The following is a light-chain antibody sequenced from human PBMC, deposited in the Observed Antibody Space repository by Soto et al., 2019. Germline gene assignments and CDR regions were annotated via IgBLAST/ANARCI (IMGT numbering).Light chain of an antibody. CDR2: RNN. Sequence: QLVLTQPPSASGTPGQRVTISCSGSSSNIGSNYVYWYQQLPGTAPKLLIYRNNQRPSGVPDRFSGSKSGTSASLAISGLRSEDEADYYCAAWDDSLSGWVFGGGTKLNVL. V-gene: IGLV1-47*01. CDR1: SSNIGSNY. CDR3: AAWDDSLSGWV. J-gene: IGLJ3*02.